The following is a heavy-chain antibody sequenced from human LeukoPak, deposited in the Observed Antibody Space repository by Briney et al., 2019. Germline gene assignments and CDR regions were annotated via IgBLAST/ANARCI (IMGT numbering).Heavy chain of an antibody. J-gene: IGHJ4*02. V-gene: IGHV4-59*01. CDR2: IYYSGST. D-gene: IGHD6-19*01. Sequence: SETLSLTCTVSDGSISSYYWSWIRQPPGKGLEWIGYIYYSGSTNYNPSLKSRVTISVDTSKNQFSLKLSSVTAADTAVYYCARVGRVGQWLILFDYWGQGTLVTVSS. CDR3: ARVGRVGQWLILFDY. CDR1: DGSISSYY.